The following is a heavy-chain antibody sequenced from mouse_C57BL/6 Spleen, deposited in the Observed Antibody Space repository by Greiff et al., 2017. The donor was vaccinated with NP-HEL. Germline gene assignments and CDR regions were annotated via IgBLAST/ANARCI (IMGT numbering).Heavy chain of an antibody. Sequence: DVMLVESGGGLVQPGGSLKLSCAASGFTFSDYYMYWVRQTPEKRLEWVAYISNGGGSTYYPDTVKGRFTISRDNAKNTLYLQMSRLKSEDTAMYYCARRGEAFDYWGQGTTLTVSS. CDR1: GFTFSDYY. V-gene: IGHV5-12*01. CDR2: ISNGGGST. CDR3: ARRGEAFDY. J-gene: IGHJ2*01.